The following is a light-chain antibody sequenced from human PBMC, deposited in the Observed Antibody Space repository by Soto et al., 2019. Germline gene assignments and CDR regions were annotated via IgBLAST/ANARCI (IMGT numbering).Light chain of an antibody. V-gene: IGKV3-20*01. CDR2: DAS. CDR3: QQSGTSPKT. Sequence: EIVLTQSPGTLSLSPGERATLSCRASQSVSSSYLAWYQQKPGQAPRLLIYDASSRATGIPDRFSGSGSGTAFTLTISRLEPEDFAVYYCQQSGTSPKTFGPGTKVEIK. CDR1: QSVSSSY. J-gene: IGKJ1*01.